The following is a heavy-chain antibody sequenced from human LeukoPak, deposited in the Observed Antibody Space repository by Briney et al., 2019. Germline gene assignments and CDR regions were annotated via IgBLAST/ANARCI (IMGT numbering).Heavy chain of an antibody. CDR2: IYYSGST. CDR1: GGSISSGDYY. D-gene: IGHD3-10*01. CDR3: ARGHDRVRGVIISEGY. J-gene: IGHJ4*02. V-gene: IGHV4-30-4*01. Sequence: SETLSLTCPVSGGSISSGDYYWSWIRQPPGKGLEWIGYIYYSGSTYYNPSLKSRVTISVDTSKNQFSLKLSSVTAADTAVYYCARGHDRVRGVIISEGYWGQGTLVTVSS.